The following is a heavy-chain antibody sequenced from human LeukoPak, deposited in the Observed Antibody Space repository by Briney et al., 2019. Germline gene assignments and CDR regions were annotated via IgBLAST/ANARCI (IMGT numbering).Heavy chain of an antibody. J-gene: IGHJ3*02. Sequence: PSETLSLTCTVSGGSISSYYWSWIRQPPGKGLEWIGYIYYSGSTNYNPSLKSRVTISVDTSKNQFSLKLRSVTAADTAVYYCARERDYYDSSGYLLLDAFDIWGQGTMVTVSS. V-gene: IGHV4-59*01. D-gene: IGHD3-22*01. CDR3: ARERDYYDSSGYLLLDAFDI. CDR2: IYYSGST. CDR1: GGSISSYY.